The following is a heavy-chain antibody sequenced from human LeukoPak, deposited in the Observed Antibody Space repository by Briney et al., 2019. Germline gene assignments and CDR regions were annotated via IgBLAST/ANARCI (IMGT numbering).Heavy chain of an antibody. CDR3: ARAVLLWFGEGGFDY. J-gene: IGHJ4*02. CDR2: INHSGST. D-gene: IGHD3-10*01. V-gene: IGHV4-34*01. Sequence: SETLSLTCTVSGGSISSYYWSWIRQPPGKGLEWIGEINHSGSTNYNPSLKSRVTISVDTSKNQFSLKLSSVTAADTAVYYCARAVLLWFGEGGFDYWGQGTLVTVSS. CDR1: GGSISSYY.